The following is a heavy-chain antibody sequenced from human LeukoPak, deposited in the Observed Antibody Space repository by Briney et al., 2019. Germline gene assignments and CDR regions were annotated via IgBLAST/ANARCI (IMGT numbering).Heavy chain of an antibody. J-gene: IGHJ4*02. D-gene: IGHD2-21*02. CDR3: ARAPTYCGGDCYYDY. Sequence: GGSLRLSCEASGFTFSTYNMNWVRQAPGKRLEWVSYISSSGSTIYYADSVKGRFTISRDNAKNSLYLQMNSLRAEDTAVYYCARAPTYCGGDCYYDYWGQGTLVTVSS. CDR2: ISSSGSTI. CDR1: GFTFSTYN. V-gene: IGHV3-48*04.